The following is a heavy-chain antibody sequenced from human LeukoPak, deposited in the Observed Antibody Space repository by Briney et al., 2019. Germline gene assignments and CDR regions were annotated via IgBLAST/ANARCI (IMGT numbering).Heavy chain of an antibody. CDR3: ARDVYGGYFDY. CDR2: IKQDGSEK. V-gene: IGHV3-7*01. CDR1: GFAFSSYW. J-gene: IGHJ4*02. D-gene: IGHD4-23*01. Sequence: GGSLRLSCAASGFAFSSYWMTWVRQAPGKGLEWVANIKQDGSEKYYVDSVKGRFAISRDNAKNALYLQMNSLRAEDTAVYYCARDVYGGYFDYWGQGILVTVSS.